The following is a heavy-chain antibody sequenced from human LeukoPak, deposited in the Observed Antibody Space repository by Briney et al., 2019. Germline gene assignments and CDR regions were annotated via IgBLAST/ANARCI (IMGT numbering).Heavy chain of an antibody. Sequence: SETLSLTCTVSGGSISTYYWTWIRQPPGKGLEWIGNVYYSGTTNYNPSLKSRLTISVDTSKNQFSLKLSSVTAADTAVYYCARGGGADILTGLEFDYWGQGTLVTVSS. CDR1: GGSISTYY. J-gene: IGHJ4*02. CDR3: ARGGGADILTGLEFDY. D-gene: IGHD3-9*01. V-gene: IGHV4-59*12. CDR2: VYYSGTT.